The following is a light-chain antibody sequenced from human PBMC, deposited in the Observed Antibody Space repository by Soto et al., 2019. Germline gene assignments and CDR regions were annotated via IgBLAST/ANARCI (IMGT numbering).Light chain of an antibody. V-gene: IGKV3-15*01. CDR2: AVS. CDR1: QSVSSN. CDR3: QQYTKGPLT. Sequence: EIMMTQSPGTLSASPGERATLSCRASQSVSSNLAWYQQKPGQAPRLLIYAVSTRATGIPARFSGSGSGTEFTLTISSLQSEDFAVYYCQQYTKGPLTFGQWTKVDI. J-gene: IGKJ1*01.